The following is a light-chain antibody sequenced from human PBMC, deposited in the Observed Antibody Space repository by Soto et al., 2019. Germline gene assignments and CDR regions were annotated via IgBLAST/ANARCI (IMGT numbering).Light chain of an antibody. J-gene: IGLJ1*01. V-gene: IGLV1-40*01. CDR3: HSYDSLSVLYV. Sequence: QSVLTQPPSVSGAPGQRVSISCTGSSSNIGAGYDVHWFQQLPGTAPKLLIYGSTNRPSGVPDRFSGSKSGTSASLAITGLQAEDEADYYCHSYDSLSVLYVFGTGTKVTVL. CDR2: GST. CDR1: SSNIGAGYD.